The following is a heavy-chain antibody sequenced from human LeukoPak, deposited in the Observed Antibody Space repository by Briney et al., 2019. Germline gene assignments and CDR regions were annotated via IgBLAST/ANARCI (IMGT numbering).Heavy chain of an antibody. V-gene: IGHV3-30*18. CDR1: GFTFSSYG. CDR3: AKADGRTYLVGATYSY. CDR2: ISCDGSNK. J-gene: IGHJ4*02. Sequence: GGSLRLSCAASGFTFSSYGMHWVRQAPGKGLEWVAVISCDGSNKYYADSVKGRFTISRDNSKNTLYLQMNSLRAEDTAVYYCAKADGRTYLVGATYSYWGQGTLVTVSS. D-gene: IGHD1-26*01.